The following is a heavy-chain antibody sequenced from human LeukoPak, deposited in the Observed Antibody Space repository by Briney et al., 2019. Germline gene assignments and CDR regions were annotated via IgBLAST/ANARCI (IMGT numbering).Heavy chain of an antibody. V-gene: IGHV6-1*01. Sequence: SQTLSLTCAISGDSVSSNTAAWNCIRQSPSRGLEWLGRTYYRSKWYNDYAVSVKSRMTINPDTSKNQFSLQLKSVTPEDTAVYYCTRVEIGPFDYWGQGTLVTVSS. D-gene: IGHD5-24*01. CDR2: TYYRSKWYN. CDR1: GDSVSSNTAA. CDR3: TRVEIGPFDY. J-gene: IGHJ4*02.